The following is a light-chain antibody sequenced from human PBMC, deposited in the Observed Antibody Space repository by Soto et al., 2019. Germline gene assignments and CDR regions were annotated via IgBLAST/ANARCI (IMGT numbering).Light chain of an antibody. V-gene: IGKV3-15*01. CDR3: QQYNNWWT. CDR2: GAS. CDR1: QSLNGN. Sequence: EIVMTQSPDTLSVSPGERATLSCRASQSLNGNLAWYQQKPGQAPRLLIYGASTRATGIPARFSGSGSGTEFTLTISSLQSEDFAVYYCQQYNNWWTFGQGTRVEIK. J-gene: IGKJ1*01.